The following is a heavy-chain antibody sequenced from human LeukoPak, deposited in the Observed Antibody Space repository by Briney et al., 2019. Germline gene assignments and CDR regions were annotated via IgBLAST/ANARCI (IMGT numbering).Heavy chain of an antibody. J-gene: IGHJ6*02. CDR3: ARGSGRVSMMESAYYYGMDV. V-gene: IGHV1-69*01. Sequence: ASVKVSCKASGGTFSSYAISWVRQAPGQGLAWMGGIIPIFGTANYAQKFQGRVTITADESTSTAYMELSSLRSEDTAVYYCARGSGRVSMMESAYYYGMDVWGQGTTVTVSS. CDR2: IIPIFGTA. CDR1: GGTFSSYA. D-gene: IGHD5/OR15-5a*01.